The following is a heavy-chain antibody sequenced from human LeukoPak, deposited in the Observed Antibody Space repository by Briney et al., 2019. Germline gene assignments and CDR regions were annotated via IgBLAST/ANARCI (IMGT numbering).Heavy chain of an antibody. J-gene: IGHJ4*02. CDR1: GGTFSSYA. CDR2: IIPIFGTA. CDR3: ASQGTTDLSNDY. Sequence: ASVKVSCKASGGTFSSYAISWVRQAPGQGLEWMGGIIPIFGTANYALKFQGRVTITADKSTSTAYMELSSLRSEDTAVYYCASQGTTDLSNDYWGQGTLVTVSS. V-gene: IGHV1-69*06. D-gene: IGHD4-17*01.